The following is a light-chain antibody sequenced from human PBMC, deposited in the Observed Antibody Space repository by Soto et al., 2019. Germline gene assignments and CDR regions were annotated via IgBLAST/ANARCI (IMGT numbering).Light chain of an antibody. CDR1: SSDIGGSKY. J-gene: IGLJ1*01. Sequence: QSALTQPASLSGSPGQSITIPCTGTSSDIGGSKYVSWYQQHPGKAPKLMIYEVTYRPSGVSDRFSGSKSGNTASLTVSGLQAEDEADYYCSSYTSSGTLYVFGTGTKVTVL. CDR3: SSYTSSGTLYV. CDR2: EVT. V-gene: IGLV2-14*01.